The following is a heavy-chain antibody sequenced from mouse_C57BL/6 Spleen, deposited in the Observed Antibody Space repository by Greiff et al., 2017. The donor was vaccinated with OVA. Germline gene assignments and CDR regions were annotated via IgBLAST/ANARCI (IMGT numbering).Heavy chain of an antibody. CDR2: IDPSDSYT. J-gene: IGHJ2*01. Sequence: VQLQQPGAELVMPGASVKLSCKASGYTFTSYWMHWVKQRPGQGLEWIGEIDPSDSYTNYNQKFKGKSTLTVDKSSSTAYMQLSSLTSEDSAVYYCARPGTMGYFDYWGQGTTLTVSS. CDR3: ARPGTMGYFDY. D-gene: IGHD4-1*01. CDR1: GYTFTSYW. V-gene: IGHV1-69*01.